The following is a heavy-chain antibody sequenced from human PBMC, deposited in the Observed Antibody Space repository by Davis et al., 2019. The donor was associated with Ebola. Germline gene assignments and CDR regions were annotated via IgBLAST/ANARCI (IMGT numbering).Heavy chain of an antibody. CDR3: ARPAARTYYFDY. D-gene: IGHD2-2*01. V-gene: IGHV1-3*01. J-gene: IGHJ4*02. CDR1: GYTFTSYA. Sequence: ASVKVSCKASGYTFTSYAMHWVRQAPGQRLEWMGWINAGNGNTKYSQKFQGRVTITRDTSASTAYMELSSLRSEDTAVYYCARPAARTYYFDYWGQGTLVTVSS. CDR2: INAGNGNT.